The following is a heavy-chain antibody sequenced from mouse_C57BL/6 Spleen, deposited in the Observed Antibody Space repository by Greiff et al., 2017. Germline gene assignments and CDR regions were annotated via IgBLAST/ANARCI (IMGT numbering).Heavy chain of an antibody. J-gene: IGHJ2*01. CDR2: IHPNSGST. D-gene: IGHD1-1*01. CDR1: GYTFTSYW. V-gene: IGHV1-64*01. CDR3: ARSYYYVSSDGY. Sequence: QVQLQQPGAELVKPGASVKLSCKASGYTFTSYWMHWVKQRPGQGLEWIGMIHPNSGSTNYNEKFQSKATLTVDKSSSTAYMQLSSLTSEDSAVYYFARSYYYVSSDGYWGQGTTLTVSS.